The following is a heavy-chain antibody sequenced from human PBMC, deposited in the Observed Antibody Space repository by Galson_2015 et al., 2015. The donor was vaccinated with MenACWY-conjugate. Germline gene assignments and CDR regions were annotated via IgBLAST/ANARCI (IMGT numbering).Heavy chain of an antibody. D-gene: IGHD2-21*01. Sequence: SLRLSCAASGFTLSHYWMSWVRQAPGKGLEWVATIRDDGSETFHVDSVKDRFTICRDNVQNSLHLQMNSLRVEDTAVYYCARPVRNRLTIAVPYYFDHWGQGTLVAVAS. CDR3: ARPVRNRLTIAVPYYFDH. CDR1: GFTLSHYW. J-gene: IGHJ4*02. CDR2: IRDDGSET. V-gene: IGHV3-7*03.